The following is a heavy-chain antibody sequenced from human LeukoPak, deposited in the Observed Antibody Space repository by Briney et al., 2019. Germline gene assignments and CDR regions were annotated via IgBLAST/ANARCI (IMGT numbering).Heavy chain of an antibody. CDR2: IYYSGST. Sequence: PSETLSLTCTVSGGSISSYYWSWIRQPPGKGLEWIGYIYYSGSTNYNPSLKSRVTISVDTSKNQFSLKLSSVTAADTAVYYCARQRDYYDTSGYDFFDNWGQGTLVTVSS. V-gene: IGHV4-59*01. J-gene: IGHJ4*02. CDR3: ARQRDYYDTSGYDFFDN. D-gene: IGHD3-22*01. CDR1: GGSISSYY.